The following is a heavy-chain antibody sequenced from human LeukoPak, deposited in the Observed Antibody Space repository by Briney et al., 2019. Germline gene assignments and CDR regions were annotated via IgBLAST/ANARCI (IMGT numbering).Heavy chain of an antibody. V-gene: IGHV3-30*04. CDR3: AREDIVVVPAAMDYYYGMDV. D-gene: IGHD2-2*01. CDR2: ISYDGSNK. CDR1: GFTFSSYA. J-gene: IGHJ6*04. Sequence: GGSLRLSCAASGFTFSSYAMHWVRQAPGKGLEWVAVISYDGSNKYYADSMKGRFTISRDNSKNTLYLQMNSLRAEDTAVYYCAREDIVVVPAAMDYYYGMDVWGKGTTVTVSS.